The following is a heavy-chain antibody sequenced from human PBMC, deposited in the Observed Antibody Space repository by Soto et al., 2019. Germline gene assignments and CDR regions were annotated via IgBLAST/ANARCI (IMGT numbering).Heavy chain of an antibody. CDR3: ASLGRHG. Sequence: GGSLRLSCAASGFTFSDSWMDWARQVPGKGPEWVANINQDGSGKNYVDSVKGRFTISRDNAKNSLYLQMNSLRAEDTAVYYCASLGRHGWGQGTTVTVS. CDR1: GFTFSDSW. J-gene: IGHJ6*02. D-gene: IGHD3-16*01. CDR2: INQDGSGK. V-gene: IGHV3-7*01.